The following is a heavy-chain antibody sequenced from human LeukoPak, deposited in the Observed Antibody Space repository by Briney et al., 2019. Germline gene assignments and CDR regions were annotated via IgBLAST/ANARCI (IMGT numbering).Heavy chain of an antibody. D-gene: IGHD3-9*01. Sequence: GGSLRLSCAASGFTFSDYYMSWIRQAPGKGLGWVSYISSSGSTIYYADSVKGRFTISRDNAKNSLYLQMNSLRAEDTAVYYCARDRTERDYDILTGQFDYWGQGTLVTVSS. CDR2: ISSSGSTI. V-gene: IGHV3-11*01. CDR1: GFTFSDYY. CDR3: ARDRTERDYDILTGQFDY. J-gene: IGHJ4*02.